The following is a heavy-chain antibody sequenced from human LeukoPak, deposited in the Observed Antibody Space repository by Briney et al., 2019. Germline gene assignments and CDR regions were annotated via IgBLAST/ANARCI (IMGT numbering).Heavy chain of an antibody. Sequence: SETLSLTCAVYGGSFSGYYWSWIRQPPGKGLEWIGEINHSGSTNYNPSHKSRVTISVDTSKNQFSLKLSSVTAADTAVYYCARGSSGWYSHWFDPWGQGTLVTVSS. J-gene: IGHJ5*02. CDR1: GGSFSGYY. V-gene: IGHV4-34*01. D-gene: IGHD6-19*01. CDR2: INHSGST. CDR3: ARGSSGWYSHWFDP.